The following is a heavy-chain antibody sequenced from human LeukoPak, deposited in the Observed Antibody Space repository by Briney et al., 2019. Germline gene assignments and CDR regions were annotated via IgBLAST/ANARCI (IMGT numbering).Heavy chain of an antibody. J-gene: IGHJ3*02. V-gene: IGHV4-34*01. CDR3: ARGRIRITIFGVARKKTDAFDI. D-gene: IGHD3-3*01. CDR2: INHSGST. CDR1: GGSFSGYY. Sequence: SETLSLTCAVYGGSFSGYYWSWIRQPPGKGLEWIGDINHSGSTNYNPSLKSRVTISVDTSKNQFSLKLSSVTAADTAVYYCARGRIRITIFGVARKKTDAFDIWGQRTMVTVSS.